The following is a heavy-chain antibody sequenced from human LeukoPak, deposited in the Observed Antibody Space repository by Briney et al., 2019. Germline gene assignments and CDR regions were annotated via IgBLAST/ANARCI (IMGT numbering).Heavy chain of an antibody. D-gene: IGHD4-17*01. CDR2: IYTSGST. CDR3: ASSGRKSYGDYEWYFDY. CDR1: GGSISSGSYY. J-gene: IGHJ4*02. Sequence: SQTLSLTCTVSGGSISSGSYYWSWIRQPAGKGLEWIGRIYTSGSTNYNPSLKSRVTISVGTSKNQFSLKLSSVTAADTAVYYCASSGRKSYGDYEWYFDYWGQGTLVTVSS. V-gene: IGHV4-61*02.